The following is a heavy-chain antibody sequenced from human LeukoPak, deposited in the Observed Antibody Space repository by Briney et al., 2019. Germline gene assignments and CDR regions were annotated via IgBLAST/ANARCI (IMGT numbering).Heavy chain of an antibody. J-gene: IGHJ6*04. CDR3: AKSTRAVMAMMDV. V-gene: IGHV3-30*02. CDR1: GFTFSSYD. CDR2: IRYDGSNK. D-gene: IGHD3-16*01. Sequence: GGSLRLSCAASGFTFSSYDIHWVRQAPGKGLEWVAFIRYDGSNKYYADSVRGRFTISRDNSKNTLYLQMNSLRAEDTAVYFCAKSTRAVMAMMDVWGKGTTVTVSS.